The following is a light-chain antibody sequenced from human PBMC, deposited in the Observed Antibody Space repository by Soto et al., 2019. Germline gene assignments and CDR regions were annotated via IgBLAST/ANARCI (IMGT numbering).Light chain of an antibody. CDR3: TSYTGSSTLLYV. V-gene: IGLV2-14*01. CDR2: EVT. CDR1: SSDIGAYKY. Sequence: QSALTQPASVSGSPGQSITISCTGTSSDIGAYKYVSWYQQHAGKAPKLMIYEVTYRPSGVSNRFSGSKSGNTASLTISGLQAEDDADYYCTSYTGSSTLLYVFGTGTKLTVL. J-gene: IGLJ1*01.